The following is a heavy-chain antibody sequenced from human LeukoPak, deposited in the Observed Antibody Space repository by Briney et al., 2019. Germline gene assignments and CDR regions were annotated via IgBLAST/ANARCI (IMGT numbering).Heavy chain of an antibody. J-gene: IGHJ3*02. CDR2: ISSSSSTI. CDR1: GFTFSSYS. Sequence: GGSLRLSCAASGFTFSSYSMNWVRQAPGKGLEWVSYISSSSSTIYYADSVKGRFTISRDNAKNSLYLQMNSLRAEDTAVYYCAREGPPRAFDIWGQGIMVTVSS. V-gene: IGHV3-48*04. CDR3: AREGPPRAFDI.